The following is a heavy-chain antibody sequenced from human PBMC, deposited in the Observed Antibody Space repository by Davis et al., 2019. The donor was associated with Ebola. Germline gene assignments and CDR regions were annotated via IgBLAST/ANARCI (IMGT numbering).Heavy chain of an antibody. CDR2: ISYDGSNK. CDR3: ARPLYDSSGYYYLSPHDAFDI. CDR1: GFTFSSYG. J-gene: IGHJ3*02. V-gene: IGHV3-30*03. Sequence: GESLKISCAASGFTFSSYGMHWVRQAPGKGLEWVAVISYDGSNKYYADSVKGRFTISRDNSKNTLYLQMNSLRAEDTAVYYCARPLYDSSGYYYLSPHDAFDIWGQGTMVTVSS. D-gene: IGHD3-22*01.